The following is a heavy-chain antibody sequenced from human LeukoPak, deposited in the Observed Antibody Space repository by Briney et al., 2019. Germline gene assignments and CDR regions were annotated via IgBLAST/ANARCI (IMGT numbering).Heavy chain of an antibody. V-gene: IGHV4-4*08. Sequence: SETLSLTCTVSGGSISSYCWSWIRQPPGKGLEWIGYICSSGSANYNPSLKSRVTISVDTSKNQFSLKLSSVTAADTAVYYCAGTRIAAADDIYYYYYMDVWGKGTTVTISS. CDR1: GGSISSYC. J-gene: IGHJ6*03. CDR2: ICSSGSA. D-gene: IGHD6-13*01. CDR3: AGTRIAAADDIYYYYYMDV.